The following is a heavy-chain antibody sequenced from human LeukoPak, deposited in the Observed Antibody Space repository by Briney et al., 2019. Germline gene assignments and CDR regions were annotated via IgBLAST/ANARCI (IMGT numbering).Heavy chain of an antibody. CDR2: ISNEGSET. CDR3: GSIFEH. V-gene: IGHV3-74*01. J-gene: IGHJ4*02. CDR1: GISLSNYW. Sequence: GGSLRLSCAASGISLSNYWMHWVRQAPGKGLAWVSRISNEGSETSYADSVKGRFTISRDDAKNTVFLQMNSLRAEDTAIYYCGSIFEHWGQGALVTVSS.